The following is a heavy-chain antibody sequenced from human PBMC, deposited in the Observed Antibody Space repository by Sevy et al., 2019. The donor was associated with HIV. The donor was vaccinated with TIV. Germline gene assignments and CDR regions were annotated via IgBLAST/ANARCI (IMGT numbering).Heavy chain of an antibody. J-gene: IGHJ4*02. Sequence: GGSLRLSCAASGFTFRSYAMHWVRLAPGKGLEWVALIEYDGSKKYYADSVKGRFTISRDNSKNTLYLQMNSLRAEDTATCYCARDRFSGSLDYWGQGTLVTVSS. V-gene: IGHV3-30*04. D-gene: IGHD1-26*01. CDR2: IEYDGSKK. CDR1: GFTFRSYA. CDR3: ARDRFSGSLDY.